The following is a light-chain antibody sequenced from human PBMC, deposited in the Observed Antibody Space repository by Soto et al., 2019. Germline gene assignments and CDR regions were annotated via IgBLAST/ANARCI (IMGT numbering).Light chain of an antibody. CDR2: DVS. CDR1: SSDVGGYNY. Sequence: QYVLTQLAAVSVSPGDSITISCTGTSSDVGGYNYVSWYQQHPGKAPKLMIYDVSNRPSGVSNRFSGSKSGNTASLTISGLQAEDEADYYCSSYTSSSTLVFGTGTKVTV. J-gene: IGLJ1*01. CDR3: SSYTSSSTLV. V-gene: IGLV2-14*01.